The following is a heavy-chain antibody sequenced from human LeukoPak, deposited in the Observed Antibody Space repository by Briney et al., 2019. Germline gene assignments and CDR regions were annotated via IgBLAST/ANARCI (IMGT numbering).Heavy chain of an antibody. D-gene: IGHD1-26*01. J-gene: IGHJ4*02. CDR2: ISGSGGST. CDR1: GFTFSSYA. Sequence: GGSLRLSCAASGFTFSSYAMSWVRQAPGKGLEWVSAISGSGGSTYYADSVKARFTISRDNSKNTLYLQMNSLRAEDTAVCYCAKTPRIVGATSSFDYWGQGTLVTVSS. CDR3: AKTPRIVGATSSFDY. V-gene: IGHV3-23*01.